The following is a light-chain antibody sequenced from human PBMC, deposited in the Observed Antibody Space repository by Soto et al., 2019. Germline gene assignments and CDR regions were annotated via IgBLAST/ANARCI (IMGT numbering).Light chain of an antibody. J-gene: IGKJ1*01. CDR1: ESVSSN. V-gene: IGKV3-15*01. CDR2: SAS. CDR3: QQYYNWPRT. Sequence: EIVMTQSPATLSLSPGERATLSCRASESVSSNLAWYQQKPGQAPSLLIFSASTRATGVPARFSGSGSGTDFTLTISGLQSEDVAVYYCQQYYNWPRTFGQGTRVEIK.